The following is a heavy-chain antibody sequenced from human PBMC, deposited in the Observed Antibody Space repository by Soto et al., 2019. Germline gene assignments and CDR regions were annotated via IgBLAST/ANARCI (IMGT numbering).Heavy chain of an antibody. CDR1: GGSFSGYY. CDR3: ARISSGYYYGAFDI. J-gene: IGHJ3*02. V-gene: IGHV4-34*01. Sequence: SETLSLTCAVYGGSFSGYYLSLIRQPPGKGLEWIGEINHSGSTNYNPSLKSRVTISVDTSKNQFSLKLSSVTAADTAVYYCARISSGYYYGAFDIWGQGTMVTVSS. CDR2: INHSGST. D-gene: IGHD3-22*01.